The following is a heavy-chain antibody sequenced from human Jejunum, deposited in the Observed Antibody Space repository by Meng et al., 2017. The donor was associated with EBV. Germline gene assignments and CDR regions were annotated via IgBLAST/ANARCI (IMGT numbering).Heavy chain of an antibody. J-gene: IGHJ4*02. V-gene: IGHV1-69*15. D-gene: IGHD4-17*01. CDR3: ARAGGDYEDY. Sequence: QEKLGRSGAEVKMPGSSVKVSCKASGDRFGTYSVSWVRQAPGQGLEWMGNTVPIFGTTSYAQKFQGRVTITADESTRTAFMELRNLRSEDSAMYYCARAGGDYEDYWGQGTLVTVSS. CDR1: GDRFGTYS. CDR2: TVPIFGTT.